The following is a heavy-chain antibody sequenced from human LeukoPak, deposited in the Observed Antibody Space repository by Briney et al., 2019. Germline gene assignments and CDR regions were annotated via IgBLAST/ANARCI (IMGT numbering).Heavy chain of an antibody. V-gene: IGHV1-8*01. D-gene: IGHD3-10*01. Sequence: ASVKVSCKASGYTFTSYDINWVRQATGQGLEWMGWMNPNSGNTGYAQKFQGRVTMTRNTSISTAYMELSSLRSEDTAVYYCARARLRSLYGSGSFTNWFDPWGQGTLVAVSS. CDR3: ARARLRSLYGSGSFTNWFDP. CDR1: GYTFTSYD. J-gene: IGHJ5*02. CDR2: MNPNSGNT.